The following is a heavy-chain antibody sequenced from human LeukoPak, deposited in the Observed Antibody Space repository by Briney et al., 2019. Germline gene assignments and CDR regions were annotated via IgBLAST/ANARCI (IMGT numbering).Heavy chain of an antibody. Sequence: SETLSLTCTVSGGSISSYYWSWIRQPPGKGLEWIGYIYYSGSTNYNPSLKSRVTISVKTSKNQFSLKLSSVTAADTAVYYCAREVADYGGYYYYHYMDVWGKGTTVTISS. CDR3: AREVADYGGYYYYHYMDV. D-gene: IGHD4-23*01. J-gene: IGHJ6*03. CDR2: IYYSGST. CDR1: GGSISSYY. V-gene: IGHV4-59*01.